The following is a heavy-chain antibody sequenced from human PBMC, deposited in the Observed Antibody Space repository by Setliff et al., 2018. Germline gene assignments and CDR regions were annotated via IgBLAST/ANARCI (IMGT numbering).Heavy chain of an antibody. V-gene: IGHV4-38-2*02. Sequence: PSETLSLTCTVSGGSISSSYYWGWIRQPPGKGLEWIGSISHRGSTFYNPSLKSRVTISVDTSKNQFSLKLSSVTAADTAVYYCASRPEDIVVVVAAPYFDLWGRGTLVTVSS. CDR3: ASRPEDIVVVVAAPYFDL. J-gene: IGHJ2*01. D-gene: IGHD2-15*01. CDR1: GGSISSSYY. CDR2: ISHRGST.